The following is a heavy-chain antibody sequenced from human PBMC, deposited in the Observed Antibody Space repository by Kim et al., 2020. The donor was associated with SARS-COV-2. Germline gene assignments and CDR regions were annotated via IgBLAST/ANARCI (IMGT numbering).Heavy chain of an antibody. CDR2: ITGSGDST. D-gene: IGHD3-22*01. CDR1: GFTFSSYA. J-gene: IGHJ4*02. Sequence: GGSLRLSCAASGFTFSSYAMSWVRQAPGKGLEWVSDITGSGDSTYSADSVKGRFAISRDNSKNTLYLQMNSLRAGDAAVYYCAKGSRSSGYYVDNWGQGTLVTVSS. V-gene: IGHV3-23*01. CDR3: AKGSRSSGYYVDN.